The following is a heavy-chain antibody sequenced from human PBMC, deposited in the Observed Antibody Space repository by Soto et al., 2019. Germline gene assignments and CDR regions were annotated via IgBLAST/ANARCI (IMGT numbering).Heavy chain of an antibody. CDR2: IYWDNDR. CDR1: GFPLTNSGVG. D-gene: IGHD6-25*01. V-gene: IGHV2-5*02. Sequence: QITLKESGPTLLEPPKTPTLPCSFSGFPLTNSGVGVGWFRQAQGKALGGLGIIYWDNDRRYNPSLKTRLTITKDTSKNQVVLSMTYMEPVDTGTYYCAHRVTYSGYWDVGWFDSWGQGTPVTVS. J-gene: IGHJ5*01. CDR3: AHRVTYSGYWDVGWFDS.